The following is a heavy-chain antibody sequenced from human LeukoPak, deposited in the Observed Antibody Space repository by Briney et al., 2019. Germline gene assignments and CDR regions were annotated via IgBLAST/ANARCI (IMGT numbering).Heavy chain of an antibody. Sequence: GGSLRLSCAASGFTFSNYIMNWVRQAPGKGLEWVSSISGSSDTIYYADSVKGRFTISSDNAKNLLYLQMNSLRAEDTAIYYCARGEDYFGSGIYYSAMDVWGQGTTVTVSS. CDR3: ARGEDYFGSGIYYSAMDV. J-gene: IGHJ6*02. CDR1: GFTFSNYI. V-gene: IGHV3-48*04. D-gene: IGHD3-10*01. CDR2: ISGSSDTI.